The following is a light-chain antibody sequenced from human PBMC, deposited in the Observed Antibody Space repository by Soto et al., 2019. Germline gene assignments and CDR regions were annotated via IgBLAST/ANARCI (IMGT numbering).Light chain of an antibody. CDR1: QSLLHITGETF. Sequence: DDVMTQNPISLSVAPGQPASISCKSSQSLLHITGETFLFWYLQKPGQSPQLLIYEVSTRVSGVPDRFSGSGSGTDFTLEISRVETDDVGIYYCMQSTQLPPTFGQGTRLEIK. J-gene: IGKJ5*01. CDR3: MQSTQLPPT. CDR2: EVS. V-gene: IGKV2D-29*02.